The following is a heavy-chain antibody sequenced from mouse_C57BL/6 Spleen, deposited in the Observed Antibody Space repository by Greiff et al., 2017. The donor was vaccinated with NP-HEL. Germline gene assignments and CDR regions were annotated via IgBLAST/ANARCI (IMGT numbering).Heavy chain of an antibody. CDR2: IWTGGGT. D-gene: IGHD1-1*01. CDR1: GFSLTSYA. V-gene: IGHV2-9-1*01. J-gene: IGHJ4*01. CDR3: ASLLRSLGYAMDY. Sequence: VKLVESGPGLVAPSQSLSITCTVSGFSLTSYAISWVRQPPGKGLEWLGVIWTGGGTNYNSALKSRLSISKDNSKSQVFLKMNSLQTDDTARYYCASLLRSLGYAMDYWGQGTSVTVSS.